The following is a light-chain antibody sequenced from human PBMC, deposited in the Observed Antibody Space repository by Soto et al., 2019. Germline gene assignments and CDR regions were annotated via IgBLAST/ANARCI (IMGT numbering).Light chain of an antibody. CDR2: DAS. V-gene: IGKV3-20*01. CDR1: QTVRNNY. CDR3: QQFSSYPLT. Sequence: EFELTQSPGTLSLSPGERAALSCRASQTVRNNYLAWYQQKPGQAPRLLIYDASSRATGIPDRFSGGGSGTDFTLTISRLEPEDFAVYYCQQFSSYPLTFGGGTMVDIK. J-gene: IGKJ4*01.